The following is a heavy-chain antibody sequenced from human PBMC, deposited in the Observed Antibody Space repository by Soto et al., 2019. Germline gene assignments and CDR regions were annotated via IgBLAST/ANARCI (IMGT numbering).Heavy chain of an antibody. CDR1: GFIVSSNY. D-gene: IGHD2-21*02. J-gene: IGHJ6*02. Sequence: PGGSLRLSCAASGFIVSSNYMTWVRQASGKGLEWVGRIRSRANNFATSSAASVKGRFTFSRDDSKNTAYLQMNTLKPEDTAVYYCATSVECGGDCYVYRMDVWGQGTTVTVS. CDR2: IRSRANNFAT. V-gene: IGHV3-73*01. CDR3: ATSVECGGDCYVYRMDV.